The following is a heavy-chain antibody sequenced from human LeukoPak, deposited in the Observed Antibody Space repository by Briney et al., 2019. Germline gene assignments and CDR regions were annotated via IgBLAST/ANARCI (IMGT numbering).Heavy chain of an antibody. J-gene: IGHJ4*02. CDR1: GYTFTSYG. Sequence: ASVKVSCKASGYTFTSYGISWVRRAPGQGLEWMGWISAYSGNTNYVQKLQGRVTMTTDTSTSTAYMELRSLRSDDTAVYYCARGYYDSSGYHLGPPFDYWGQGTLVTVSS. CDR3: ARGYYDSSGYHLGPPFDY. V-gene: IGHV1-18*01. CDR2: ISAYSGNT. D-gene: IGHD3-22*01.